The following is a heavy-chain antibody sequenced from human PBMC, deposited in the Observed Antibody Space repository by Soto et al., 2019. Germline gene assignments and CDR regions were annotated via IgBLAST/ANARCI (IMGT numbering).Heavy chain of an antibody. CDR3: ARHHGPTTSENWFDP. J-gene: IGHJ5*02. Sequence: ASVKVSCKASGYTFFTYDISWVRQAPGQGLELMGWISTYSGDTKYAQKFQGRVTMTTDTSTTTAYLELRSLRSDDTAVYYCARHHGPTTSENWFDPWGQGTPVTVYS. CDR2: ISTYSGDT. D-gene: IGHD5-12*01. V-gene: IGHV1-18*01. CDR1: GYTFFTYD.